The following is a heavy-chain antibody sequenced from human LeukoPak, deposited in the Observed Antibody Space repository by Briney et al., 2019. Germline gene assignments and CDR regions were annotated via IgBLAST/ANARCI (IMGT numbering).Heavy chain of an antibody. D-gene: IGHD1-1*01. V-gene: IGHV3-30*02. CDR3: AKDDKPDGNRYFDY. CDR1: GFTFSTFG. Sequence: GGPLRLSCAASGFTFSTFGMHWVRRAPGKGLEWLTSIWPDGSNQYYADSVKGRLTISRDNSKSTLYLQMNSLRAEDSAVYYCAKDDKPDGNRYFDYWGQGTPVTVSS. CDR2: IWPDGSNQ. J-gene: IGHJ4*02.